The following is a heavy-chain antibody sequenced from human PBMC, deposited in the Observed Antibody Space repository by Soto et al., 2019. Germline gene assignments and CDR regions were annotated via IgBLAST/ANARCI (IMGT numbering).Heavy chain of an antibody. V-gene: IGHV3-53*01. D-gene: IGHD6-19*01. J-gene: IGHJ4*02. Sequence: VPLVESGGGLIQPGGSLRLSCAASGFTVSSNYMSWVRQAPGKGLEWVSVIYSGGSTYYADSVKGRFTISRDNSKNSLYLQMNSLRAEGTAVYYCARGGGLYSGAFIAYWGQGTLVTVSS. CDR3: ARGGGLYSGAFIAY. CDR1: GFTVSSNY. CDR2: IYSGGST.